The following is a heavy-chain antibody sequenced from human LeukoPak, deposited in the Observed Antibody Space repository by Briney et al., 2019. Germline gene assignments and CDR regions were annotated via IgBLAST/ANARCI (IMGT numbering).Heavy chain of an antibody. D-gene: IGHD1-26*01. CDR1: GFTFSSYS. V-gene: IGHV3-21*01. CDR3: ARDQVVGASSPYYFDY. J-gene: IGHJ4*02. Sequence: GGSLRLSCAASGFTFSSYSMNWVRQAPGKGLEWVSSISSSSSYIYCADSVKGRFTISRDNAKNSLYLQMNSLRAEDTAVYYCARDQVVGASSPYYFDYWGQGTLVTVSS. CDR2: ISSSSSYI.